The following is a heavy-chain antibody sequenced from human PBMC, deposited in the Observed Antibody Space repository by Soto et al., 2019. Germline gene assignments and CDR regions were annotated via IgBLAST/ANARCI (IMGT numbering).Heavy chain of an antibody. CDR1: GASINSGSYY. Sequence: PSETLSLTCTVSGASINSGSYYWAWIRQPPGKGLEWIGSIYYTGTTYYNPSLRSRVTISVDTSKNQFSLKLSSVTAADTAVYYCARQGFGPLHGLVDVWGQGTTVTXSS. CDR2: IYYTGTT. D-gene: IGHD3-10*01. V-gene: IGHV4-39*07. CDR3: ARQGFGPLHGLVDV. J-gene: IGHJ6*02.